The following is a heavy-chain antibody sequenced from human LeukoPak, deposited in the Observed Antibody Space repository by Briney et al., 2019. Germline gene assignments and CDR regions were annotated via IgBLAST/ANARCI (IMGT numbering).Heavy chain of an antibody. CDR2: INHSGST. Sequence: PSETLSLTCAVYGGSFSGYYWSWIRQPPGKGLEWIGEINHSGSTNYNPSLESRVTISVDTSKNQFSLKLSSVTAADTAVYYCARREPTYYYGSGSYRYWGQGTLVTVSS. V-gene: IGHV4-34*01. CDR3: ARREPTYYYGSGSYRY. J-gene: IGHJ4*02. CDR1: GGSFSGYY. D-gene: IGHD3-10*01.